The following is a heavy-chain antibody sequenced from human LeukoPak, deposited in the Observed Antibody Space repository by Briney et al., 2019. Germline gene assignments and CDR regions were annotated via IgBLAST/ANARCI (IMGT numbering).Heavy chain of an antibody. CDR3: AMSSSVAGTHYFDY. V-gene: IGHV4-59*01. CDR1: GGSISTYY. CDR2: IYYSGST. Sequence: PSETLSLTCTVSGGSISTYYWSWIRQPPGKGLEWIGYIYYSGSTNYNPSLRSRVTISVDTTKNQFSLKLSSVTAADTAVYYCAMSSSVAGTHYFDYWGQGTLVSVCS. D-gene: IGHD6-19*01. J-gene: IGHJ4*02.